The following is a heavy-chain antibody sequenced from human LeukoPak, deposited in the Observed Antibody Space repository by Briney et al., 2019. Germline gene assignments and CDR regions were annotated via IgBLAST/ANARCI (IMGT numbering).Heavy chain of an antibody. Sequence: ASVKVSCKASGYTFTSYYMHWVRRAPGQGLEWMGIINPSGGSTSYAQKFQGRVTMTRDTSTSTVYMELSSLRSEDTAVYYCARDLRYFDWSLTHNWFDPWGQGTLVTVSS. D-gene: IGHD3-9*01. CDR3: ARDLRYFDWSLTHNWFDP. V-gene: IGHV1-46*01. CDR2: INPSGGST. J-gene: IGHJ5*02. CDR1: GYTFTSYY.